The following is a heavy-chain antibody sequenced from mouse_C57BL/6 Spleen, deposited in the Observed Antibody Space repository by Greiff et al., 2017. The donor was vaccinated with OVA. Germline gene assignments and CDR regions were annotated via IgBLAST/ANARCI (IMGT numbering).Heavy chain of an antibody. V-gene: IGHV1-53*01. D-gene: IGHD1-1*01. J-gene: IGHJ1*03. CDR1: GYTFTSYW. Sequence: QVQLQQPGTELVKPGASVKLSCKASGYTFTSYWMHWVKQRPGQGLEWIGNINPSNGGTNYNEKVKSKATLTVDKSSSTAYMQLSSLTSEDSAVYYCARGYYGSSGYWYFDVWGTGTTVTVSS. CDR2: INPSNGGT. CDR3: ARGYYGSSGYWYFDV.